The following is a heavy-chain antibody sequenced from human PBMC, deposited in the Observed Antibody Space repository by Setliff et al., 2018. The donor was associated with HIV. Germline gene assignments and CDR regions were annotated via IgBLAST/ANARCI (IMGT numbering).Heavy chain of an antibody. J-gene: IGHJ6*03. V-gene: IGHV1-18*01. D-gene: IGHD3-16*01. Sequence: ASVKVSCKASGYTFINYGITWVRQAPGQGLEWMGWMSTYSGNTDYAQNVQGRFTMTSDTSTTTAYMELRNLRSNDSAVYYCARTVKTTLGDLLSPYYYYMDLWGKGTTVTVSS. CDR1: GYTFINYG. CDR3: ARTVKTTLGDLLSPYYYYMDL. CDR2: MSTYSGNT.